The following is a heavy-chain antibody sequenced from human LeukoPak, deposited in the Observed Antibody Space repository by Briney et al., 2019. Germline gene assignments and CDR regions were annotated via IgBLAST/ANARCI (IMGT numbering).Heavy chain of an antibody. J-gene: IGHJ4*02. V-gene: IGHV3-23*01. CDR1: GFTVSSNY. CDR2: ISGSGGST. D-gene: IGHD3-16*02. CDR3: AKQEAYDYVWGSYRPPYYFDY. Sequence: GGSLRLSCAASGFTVSSNYMSWVRQAPGKGLEWVSAISGSGGSTYYADSVKGRFTISRDNSKNTLYLQMNSLRAEDTAVYYCAKQEAYDYVWGSYRPPYYFDYWGQGTLVTVSS.